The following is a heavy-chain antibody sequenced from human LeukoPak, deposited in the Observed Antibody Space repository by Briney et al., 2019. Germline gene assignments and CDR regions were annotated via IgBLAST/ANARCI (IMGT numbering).Heavy chain of an antibody. CDR2: IYYSGST. D-gene: IGHD1-26*01. CDR1: GYYATDGYY. V-gene: IGHV4-61*08. Sequence: SETLSLTCTVSGYYATDGYYWGWIRQPPGKGLEWIGYIYYSGSTYYNPSLKSRVTISVDTSKNQFFLKLSSLTAADTAVYYCARDEDQWAYAFGHWGQGTLVTVSS. J-gene: IGHJ4*02. CDR3: ARDEDQWAYAFGH.